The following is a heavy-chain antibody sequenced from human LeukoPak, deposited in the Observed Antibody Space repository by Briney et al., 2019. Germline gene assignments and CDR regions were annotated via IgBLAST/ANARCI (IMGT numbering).Heavy chain of an antibody. Sequence: GGSLRLSCAASGFTFNTYWMTWVRQAPGKGLEWVANIKEDGSEKYYVDSVKGRFTISRDNAKKSLYLQMNSLRAEDTAVYYCARDLGRNGGMDVWGQGTTVTVSS. CDR2: IKEDGSEK. CDR3: ARDLGRNGGMDV. D-gene: IGHD7-27*01. J-gene: IGHJ6*02. V-gene: IGHV3-7*05. CDR1: GFTFNTYW.